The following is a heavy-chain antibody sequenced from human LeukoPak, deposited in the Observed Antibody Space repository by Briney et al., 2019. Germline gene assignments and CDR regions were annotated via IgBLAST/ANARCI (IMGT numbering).Heavy chain of an antibody. CDR3: ARDGDTAMVRYYFDY. Sequence: GRSLRLSCAASGFTFSSYGMHWVRQAPGKGLEWVAVISYDGSNKYYADSVKGRFTISRDNSKNTLYLQMNSLRAEDTAVYYCARDGDTAMVRYYFDYWGQGTLVTVSS. CDR2: ISYDGSNK. D-gene: IGHD5-18*01. V-gene: IGHV3-30*03. J-gene: IGHJ4*02. CDR1: GFTFSSYG.